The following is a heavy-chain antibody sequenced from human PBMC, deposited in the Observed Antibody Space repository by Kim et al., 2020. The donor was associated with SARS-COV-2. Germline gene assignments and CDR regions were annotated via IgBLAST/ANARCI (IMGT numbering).Heavy chain of an antibody. CDR3: ARDRGYSYGYAYDAFDI. J-gene: IGHJ3*02. Sequence: GGSLRLSCAASGFTFSDYYMSWIRQAPGKGLEWVSYISSSSSYTNYADSVKGRFTISRDNAKNSLYLQMNSLRAEDTAVYYCARDRGYSYGYAYDAFDIWGQGTMVTVSS. D-gene: IGHD5-18*01. CDR1: GFTFSDYY. V-gene: IGHV3-11*06. CDR2: ISSSSSYT.